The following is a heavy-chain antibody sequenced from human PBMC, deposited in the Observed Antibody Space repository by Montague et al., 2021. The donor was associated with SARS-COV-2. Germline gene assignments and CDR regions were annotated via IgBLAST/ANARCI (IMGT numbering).Heavy chain of an antibody. J-gene: IGHJ6*02. CDR3: ARGPPDYGDNGMDV. Sequence: SLRLSCAASGFISSYYEMNWVRQAPGKGLEWISYISSSGGTIYYADSVKGRFTFSRDNAKNSLYLQMNSLRAEGTALYYCARGPPDYGDNGMDVWGQGTTVTVS. V-gene: IGHV3-48*03. D-gene: IGHD4-17*01. CDR2: ISSSGGTI. CDR1: GFISSYYE.